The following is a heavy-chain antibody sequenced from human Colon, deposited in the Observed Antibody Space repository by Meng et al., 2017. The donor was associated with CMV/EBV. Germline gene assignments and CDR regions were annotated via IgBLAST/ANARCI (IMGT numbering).Heavy chain of an antibody. J-gene: IGHJ3*02. V-gene: IGHV3-30-3*01. Sequence: GESLKISCAASGFTFSSYAMHWVRQAPGKGLEWVAVISYDGSNKYYADSVKGRFTISRDHSKNTLYLQMNSLRAEDTAVYYCAREREESYDFWRGYQIDAFDIWGQGTMVTVSS. CDR1: GFTFSSYA. CDR3: AREREESYDFWRGYQIDAFDI. CDR2: ISYDGSNK. D-gene: IGHD3-3*01.